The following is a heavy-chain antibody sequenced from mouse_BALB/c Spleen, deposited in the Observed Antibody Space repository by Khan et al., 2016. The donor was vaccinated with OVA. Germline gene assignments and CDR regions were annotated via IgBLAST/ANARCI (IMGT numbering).Heavy chain of an antibody. CDR3: ARPPYFSYTLDY. CDR2: INTYTGEP. V-gene: IGHV9-3-1*01. J-gene: IGHJ4*01. CDR1: GYTVTNYG. Sequence: QIQLVQSGPELKKPGETVKISCKASGYTVTNYGMNWVKQSPGKALKWMGWINTYTGEPTYADDFKGRFAFSLETSATTAYLQINNLKNEDTATYFCARPPYFSYTLDYWGQGTSVTVSS. D-gene: IGHD2-10*01.